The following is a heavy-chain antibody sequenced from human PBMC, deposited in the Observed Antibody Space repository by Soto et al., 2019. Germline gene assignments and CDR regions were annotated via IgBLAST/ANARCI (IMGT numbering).Heavy chain of an antibody. D-gene: IGHD5-12*01. CDR3: RAAGYDLRLYYYMDV. J-gene: IGHJ6*03. V-gene: IGHV1-8*01. CDR2: MNPNSGNT. CDR1: GYTFTSYD. Sequence: ASVKVSCKASGYTFTSYDINWVRQATGQGLEWMGWMNPNSGNTGYAQKFQGRVTMTRNTSISTAYMELSSLRSEDTAVYYCRAAGYDLRLYYYMDVWGKGTTVTAP.